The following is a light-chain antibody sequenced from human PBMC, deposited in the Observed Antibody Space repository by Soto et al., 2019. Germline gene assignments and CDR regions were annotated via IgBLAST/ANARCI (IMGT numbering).Light chain of an antibody. CDR2: GAS. CDR3: QQYGSSPFT. J-gene: IGKJ3*01. V-gene: IGKV3-20*01. Sequence: EIVLTQSPGTLSLSPGERATLSCRASQSVSSSFLAWYQQKPGQAPRLLIYGASGRATGIPDRFSDSGSGTDFTLTISRLEPEDFAVYYCQQYGSSPFTFGPGTQVDIK. CDR1: QSVSSSF.